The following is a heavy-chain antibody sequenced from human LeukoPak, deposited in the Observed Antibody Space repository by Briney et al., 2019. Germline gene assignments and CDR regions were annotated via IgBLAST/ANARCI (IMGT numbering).Heavy chain of an antibody. CDR2: ISYDGSNK. V-gene: IGHV3-30*03. CDR3: ARTHGTLTGTGFDY. J-gene: IGHJ4*02. D-gene: IGHD1-20*01. CDR1: GFTFSNYG. Sequence: GGSLRLSCAASGFTFSNYGMHWVRQAPGKGLEWVAIISYDGSNKYYADSVKGRFTISRDNSKNTLFLQMNSLRAEDTAVYYCARTHGTLTGTGFDYWGQGTLVTVSS.